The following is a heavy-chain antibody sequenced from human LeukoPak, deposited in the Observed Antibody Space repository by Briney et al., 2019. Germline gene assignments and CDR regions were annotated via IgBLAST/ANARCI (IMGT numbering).Heavy chain of an antibody. D-gene: IGHD3-22*01. Sequence: GGSRRFSCQVSGITFTNYGMSWVRQAPGKGLEWVAGISDSGGRKNYADSVKGRFTISRDNPKNTLYLQMNSLRAEDTAVYFCAKRGVVIRVILVGFHKEAYYFDSWGQGALVTVSS. V-gene: IGHV3-23*01. CDR3: AKRGVVIRVILVGFHKEAYYFDS. CDR1: GITFTNYG. CDR2: ISDSGGRK. J-gene: IGHJ4*02.